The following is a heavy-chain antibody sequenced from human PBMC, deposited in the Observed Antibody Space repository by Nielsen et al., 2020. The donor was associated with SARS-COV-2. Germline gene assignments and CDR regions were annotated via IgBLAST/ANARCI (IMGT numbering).Heavy chain of an antibody. Sequence: ASVKVSCKASGYTFTGYYMHWVRQAPGQGLEWMGRINPNSGGTNYAQKFQGRVTMTRDTSITTAYMEVSRLKFDDTAVYYCAPTRIRDGYNYPFDYWGQGTLVTVSS. D-gene: IGHD5-24*01. V-gene: IGHV1-2*02. CDR3: APTRIRDGYNYPFDY. CDR2: INPNSGGT. J-gene: IGHJ4*02. CDR1: GYTFTGYY.